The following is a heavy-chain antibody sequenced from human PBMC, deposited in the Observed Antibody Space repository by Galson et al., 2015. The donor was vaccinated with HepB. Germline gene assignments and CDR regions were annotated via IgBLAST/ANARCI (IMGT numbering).Heavy chain of an antibody. CDR2: ISKSATVT. D-gene: IGHD6-19*01. J-gene: IGHJ5*02. Sequence: SLRLSCAASGFTFSSFAMSWVRQPPGKGLEWVSSISKSATVTYYVDSVKGRFTISRDDSKSTLYLQMNGLRAEDTAIYYCATGFKLAGAAWGQGPLVTVSS. CDR3: ATGFKLAGAA. V-gene: IGHV3-23*01. CDR1: GFTFSSFA.